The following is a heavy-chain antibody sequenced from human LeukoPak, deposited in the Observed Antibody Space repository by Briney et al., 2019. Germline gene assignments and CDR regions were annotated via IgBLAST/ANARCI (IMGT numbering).Heavy chain of an antibody. J-gene: IGHJ4*02. CDR1: GYTFTSYD. CDR2: MNPNSGNT. Sequence: GASVKVSCKASGYTFTSYDINWVRQATGQGLEWMGWMNPNSGNTGYAQKFQGRVTITTDESTSTTYMELSSLRSEDTAVYYCARGPATDFDYWGQGTLVTVSS. CDR3: ARGPATDFDY. V-gene: IGHV1-8*01.